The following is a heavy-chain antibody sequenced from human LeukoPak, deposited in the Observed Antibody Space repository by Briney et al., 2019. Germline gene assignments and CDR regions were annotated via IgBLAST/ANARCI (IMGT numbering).Heavy chain of an antibody. J-gene: IGHJ6*03. V-gene: IGHV4-4*07. CDR3: ARAAMSSYYYDYMDV. CDR2: IYSSGST. Sequence: SETLSLTCSVSGGSISSYYWNWIRRPAGKGLEWIGRIYSSGSTNYKPPLKSRVTMSVDTSKNQFSLNLSPVTAADTAVYYCARAAMSSYYYDYMDVWGKGTTVTVCS. CDR1: GGSISSYY.